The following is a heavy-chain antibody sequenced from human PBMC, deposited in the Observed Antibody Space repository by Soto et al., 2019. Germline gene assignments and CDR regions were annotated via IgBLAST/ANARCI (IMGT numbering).Heavy chain of an antibody. CDR2: IIPIFGTA. Sequence: ASVKVSCKASGGTFSSYAISWVRQAPGQGLEWMGGIIPIFGTANYAQKFQGRVAITADESTSTAYMELSSLRSEDTAVYYCARDSEVSSTSDPIAVAGAFDYWDQGTLVTVSS. D-gene: IGHD6-19*01. CDR3: ARDSEVSSTSDPIAVAGAFDY. V-gene: IGHV1-69*13. CDR1: GGTFSSYA. J-gene: IGHJ4*02.